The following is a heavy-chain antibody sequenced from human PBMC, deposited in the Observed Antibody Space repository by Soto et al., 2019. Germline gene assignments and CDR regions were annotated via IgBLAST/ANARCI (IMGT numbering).Heavy chain of an antibody. J-gene: IGHJ5*02. CDR2: IYYTGST. Sequence: SETLSLTCTVSGGPIRNNYWSWIRQPPGKGLEWIGYIYYTGSTNYNPSLKSRVTISLDTSKNQFSLKLTSVTAADTAVYYCARGLVPIAARRRPPRFDPWGQGTLVTVSS. D-gene: IGHD6-6*01. CDR3: ARGLVPIAARRRPPRFDP. CDR1: GGPIRNNY. V-gene: IGHV4-59*01.